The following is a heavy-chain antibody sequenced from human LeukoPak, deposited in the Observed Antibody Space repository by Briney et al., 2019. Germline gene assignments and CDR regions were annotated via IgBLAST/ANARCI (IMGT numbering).Heavy chain of an antibody. CDR1: GFTFSTFA. J-gene: IGHJ4*02. CDR3: AFQNGGVVY. V-gene: IGHV3-48*02. Sequence: GGSLRLSCSASGFTFSTFAMTWVRQAPGKGLEWISFITNSGGSRYYADSVKVRFTISRDNAKNSLYLQMSSLRDEDTAVYYCAFQNGGVVYWGQGTLVTVSS. D-gene: IGHD2-8*02. CDR2: ITNSGGSR.